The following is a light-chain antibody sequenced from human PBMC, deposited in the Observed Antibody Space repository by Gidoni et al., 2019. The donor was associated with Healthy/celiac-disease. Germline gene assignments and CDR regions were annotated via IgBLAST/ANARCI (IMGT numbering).Light chain of an antibody. V-gene: IGLV2-14*01. Sequence: QSALTRTASVSGSPGPSLTISCTGTSSDGGCYHYVCWYQQHPGNAPKLMIYEVSNRPSRVSTRFSCSKSGNTASLTISGLQAEDEADYYCSSYTSSSTLVVVGGGTKLTVL. CDR3: SSYTSSSTLVV. CDR2: EVS. J-gene: IGLJ2*01. CDR1: SSDGGCYHY.